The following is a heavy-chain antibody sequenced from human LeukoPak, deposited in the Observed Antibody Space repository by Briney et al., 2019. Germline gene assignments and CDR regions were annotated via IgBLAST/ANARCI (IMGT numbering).Heavy chain of an antibody. CDR2: VKPDGSEE. V-gene: IGHV3-7*05. D-gene: IGHD1-26*01. CDR3: ARGESWAFAY. CDR1: GFTFSTYW. J-gene: IGHJ4*02. Sequence: GGSLRPSCAASGFTFSTYWMSWVRQAPGKGLEWVANVKPDGSEEYYVDSVKGRFTASRDNAKNSLYLQMNSLRAEDTAVYYCARGESWAFAYWGQGTLVTVSS.